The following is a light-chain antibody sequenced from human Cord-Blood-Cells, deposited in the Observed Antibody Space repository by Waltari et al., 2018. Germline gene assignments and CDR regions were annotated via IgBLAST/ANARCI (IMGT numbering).Light chain of an antibody. CDR1: QSVLYISNNNNY. V-gene: IGKV4-1*01. CDR2: CAS. Sequence: DIVMTQSPDSLAVSLVERATINCKSSQSVLYISNNNNYLAWYQQKPGQPPKLLIYCASTRESGVPDRFSGSGSGTDFTLTISRLQAEDVAVYYCQQYYSTPFTFGPGTKVDIK. J-gene: IGKJ3*01. CDR3: QQYYSTPFT.